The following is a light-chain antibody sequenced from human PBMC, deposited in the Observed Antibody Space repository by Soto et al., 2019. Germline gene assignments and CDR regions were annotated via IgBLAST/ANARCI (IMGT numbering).Light chain of an antibody. CDR2: GAS. J-gene: IGKJ1*01. CDR1: QSVSSNY. V-gene: IGKV3-20*01. Sequence: EIVLTQSPGTLSLSPGEGATLSCRASQSVSSNYLAWYQQKPGQAPRLLIYGASSRATGIPDRFSGSGSGTDLILTISRLEPEDFAVFYCQQYGSSPWTFGQGTKVEIK. CDR3: QQYGSSPWT.